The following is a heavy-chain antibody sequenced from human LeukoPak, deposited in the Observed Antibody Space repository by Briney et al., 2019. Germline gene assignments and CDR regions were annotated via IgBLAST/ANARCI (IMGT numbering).Heavy chain of an antibody. J-gene: IGHJ4*02. CDR2: INPSGGST. CDR1: GYTFTSYY. CDR3: ARDILTGYYPTY. V-gene: IGHV1-46*01. Sequence: ASVKVSCKASGYTFTSYYMHWVRQAPGQGLEWMGIINPSGGSTSYAQKFQGRVAMTRDTSTSTVYMELSSLRSEDTAVYYCARDILTGYYPTYWGQGTLVTVSS. D-gene: IGHD3-9*01.